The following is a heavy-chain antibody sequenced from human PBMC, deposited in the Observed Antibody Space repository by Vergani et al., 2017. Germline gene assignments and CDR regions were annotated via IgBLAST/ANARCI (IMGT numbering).Heavy chain of an antibody. CDR1: GFTFSSYG. CDR2: IWYDGSNK. J-gene: IGHJ4*02. V-gene: IGHV3-33*01. Sequence: QVQLVESGGGVVQPGRSLRLSCAASGFTFSSYGMHWVHQAPGKGLEWVAVIWYDGSNKYYADSVKGRFTISRDNSKNTLYLQMNSLRAEDTAVYYCARVGGVWGCSGGSCYDYWGQGTLVTVSS. D-gene: IGHD2-15*01. CDR3: ARVGGVWGCSGGSCYDY.